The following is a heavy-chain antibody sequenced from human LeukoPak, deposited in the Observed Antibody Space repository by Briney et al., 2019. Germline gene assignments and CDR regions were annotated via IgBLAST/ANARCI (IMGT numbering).Heavy chain of an antibody. CDR2: ISSSSTI. V-gene: IGHV3-48*02. J-gene: IGHJ4*02. D-gene: IGHD1-26*01. CDR3: AANWEWEPHLN. CDR1: GFTFSSYS. Sequence: GGSLRPSCAASGFTFSSYSMNWVRQAPGKGLEWVSYISSSSTIYYADSVKGRFTISRDNAKNSLYLQMNSLRDEDTAVYYCAANWEWEPHLNWGQGTLVTVSS.